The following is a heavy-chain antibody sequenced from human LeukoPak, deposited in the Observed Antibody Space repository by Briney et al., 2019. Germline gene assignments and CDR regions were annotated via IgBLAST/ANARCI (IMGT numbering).Heavy chain of an antibody. CDR3: ARWTRNGGFDF. D-gene: IGHD7-27*01. CDR1: GGSFSGYY. Sequence: SETLSLTCAVYGGSFSGYYWSWIRQPPGKGLEWIGEINHSGSTNYNPSLKSRVTLSADTSKNQFSLKLTSVTAADTAVYYCARWTRNGGFDFWGQGILVIVSS. J-gene: IGHJ4*02. V-gene: IGHV4-34*01. CDR2: INHSGST.